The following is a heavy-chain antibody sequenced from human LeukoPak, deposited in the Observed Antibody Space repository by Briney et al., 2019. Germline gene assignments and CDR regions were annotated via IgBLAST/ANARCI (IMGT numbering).Heavy chain of an antibody. CDR3: ASDGTTSPYYYGMDV. Sequence: GGSLRLSCAASGFTVSSNYMSWVRQAPGKGLEWVSVIYSGGSTYYADSVKGRFTISRDNSKNTLYLQMNSLRAEDTAVYYCASDGTTSPYYYGMDVWGQGTTVTVSS. CDR2: IYSGGST. CDR1: GFTVSSNY. V-gene: IGHV3-53*01. D-gene: IGHD1-7*01. J-gene: IGHJ6*02.